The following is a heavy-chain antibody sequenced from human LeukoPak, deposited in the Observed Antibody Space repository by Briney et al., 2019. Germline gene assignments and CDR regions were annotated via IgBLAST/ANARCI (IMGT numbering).Heavy chain of an antibody. J-gene: IGHJ4*02. Sequence: PSETLSLTCTVSGYSISSGYYWGWIRQPPGKGLEWIGSIYHSGSTYYNPSLKSRVTISVDTSKNQFSLKLSSVTAADTAVYYCARYPNYDYVWGSYRGFDYWAREPWSPSPQ. D-gene: IGHD3-16*02. CDR3: ARYPNYDYVWGSYRGFDY. CDR2: IYHSGST. V-gene: IGHV4-38-2*02. CDR1: GYSISSGYY.